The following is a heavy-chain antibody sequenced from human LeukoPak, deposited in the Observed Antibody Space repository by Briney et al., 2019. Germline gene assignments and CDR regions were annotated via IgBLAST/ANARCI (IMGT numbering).Heavy chain of an antibody. V-gene: IGHV1-69*01. CDR2: IIPIFGTA. Sequence: GSSVKVSCKASGGAFSSYAISWVRQAPGQGLEWMGGIIPIFGTANYAQKFQGRVTITADESTSTAYMELSSLRSEDTPVYYCARDKGGSYYFFGFDYWGQGTLVTVSS. J-gene: IGHJ4*02. CDR1: GGAFSSYA. CDR3: ARDKGGSYYFFGFDY. D-gene: IGHD1-26*01.